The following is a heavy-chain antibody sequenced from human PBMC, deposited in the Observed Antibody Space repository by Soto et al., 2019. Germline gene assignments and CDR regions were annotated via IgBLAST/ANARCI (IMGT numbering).Heavy chain of an antibody. Sequence: QVQLQQWGAGMLKPSETLSLTCAVYGGSFSGYYWSWIRQHPGKGLEWIGAINHSGRTNYNPSLTSRVTISVNTSKNQFSLKLSSVTAADTSVYYCARVRRLIAVAGISHTDDAFDIWCQGTMVTVSS. CDR1: GGSFSGYY. CDR2: INHSGRT. J-gene: IGHJ3*02. CDR3: ARVRRLIAVAGISHTDDAFDI. D-gene: IGHD6-19*01. V-gene: IGHV4-34*01.